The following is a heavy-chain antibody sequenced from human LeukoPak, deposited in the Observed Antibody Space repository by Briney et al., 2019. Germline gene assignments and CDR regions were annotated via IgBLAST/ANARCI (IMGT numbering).Heavy chain of an antibody. CDR2: INHSGST. V-gene: IGHV4-34*01. CDR3: ARGGLGQQPVNWFDP. Sequence: SETLSLTCAVYGGSFSGYYWSWIRQPPGKGLEWIGEINHSGSTNYNPSLKSRVTISVDTSKNQFSLKLSSVTAADTAVYYCARGGLGQQPVNWFDPWGQGTLVTASS. J-gene: IGHJ5*02. CDR1: GGSFSGYY. D-gene: IGHD6-13*01.